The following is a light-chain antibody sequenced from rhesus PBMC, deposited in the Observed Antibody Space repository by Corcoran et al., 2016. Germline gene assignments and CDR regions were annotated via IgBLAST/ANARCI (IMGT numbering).Light chain of an antibody. CDR2: RAT. J-gene: IGKJ2*01. Sequence: DIQMTQSPSSLSASVGDRVTITCRASQGISNWLAWYQQKPGKAPKLLIYRATNLEKGVPSRFSGSGSGTDFTHTISSLQPEDIATYYCQQHDNSPYSFGQGTKVEIK. CDR1: QGISNW. V-gene: IGKV1-69*01. CDR3: QQHDNSPYS.